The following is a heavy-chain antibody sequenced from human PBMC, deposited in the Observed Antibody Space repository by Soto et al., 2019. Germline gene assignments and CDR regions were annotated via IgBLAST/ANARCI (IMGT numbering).Heavy chain of an antibody. CDR3: ARYSYYYDSSGYRPLDY. Sequence: SETLSLTCTVSGGSISSGDYYWSWIRQPPGKGLEWIGYIYYSGSTYYNPSLKSRVTISVDTSKNQFSLKLSSVTAADTAVYYCARYSYYYDSSGYRPLDYWGQGTLVTV. CDR1: GGSISSGDYY. V-gene: IGHV4-30-4*01. CDR2: IYYSGST. D-gene: IGHD3-22*01. J-gene: IGHJ4*02.